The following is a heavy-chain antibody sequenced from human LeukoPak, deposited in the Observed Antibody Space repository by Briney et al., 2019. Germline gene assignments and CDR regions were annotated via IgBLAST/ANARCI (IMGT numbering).Heavy chain of an antibody. CDR1: GGSFSGYY. CDR3: ARGSDTADGLY. V-gene: IGHV4-34*01. Sequence: PSETLSLTCAVYGGSFSGYYWSWIRQPPGKGLEWIGEINHSGSTNYNPSLKSRVSISVDSSKNQFSLKVSSVTAADTAVYYCARGSDTADGLYWGQGTLVTVSS. J-gene: IGHJ4*02. CDR2: INHSGST. D-gene: IGHD5-18*01.